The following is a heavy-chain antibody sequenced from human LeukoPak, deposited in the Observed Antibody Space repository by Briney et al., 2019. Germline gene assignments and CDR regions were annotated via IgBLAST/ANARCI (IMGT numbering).Heavy chain of an antibody. J-gene: IGHJ4*02. V-gene: IGHV3-33*01. D-gene: IGHD1-26*01. CDR3: ARDSELLPDY. CDR1: GFTFSSYG. CDR2: IWYDGSNK. Sequence: QPGRSLRLSCAASGFTFSSYGMHWVRQAPGKGLEWVAVIWYDGSNKYYADSVKGRFTISRDNSKNTLYLRMNSLRAEDTAVYYCARDSELLPDYWGQGTLVTVSS.